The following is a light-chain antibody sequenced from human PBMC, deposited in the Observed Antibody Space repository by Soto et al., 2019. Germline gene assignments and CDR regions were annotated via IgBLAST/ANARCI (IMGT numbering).Light chain of an antibody. CDR1: SSDVGGYNY. CDR3: SSYAGSLYV. Sequence: QSALTQPPSVSGSPGQSVTISCTGTSSDVGGYNYVSWYQQHPGKAPKLMIYEVSKRPSGVPDRFSGSKSGNTASLTVSGLQAEDEADYYCSSYAGSLYVFGTGTKLTLL. V-gene: IGLV2-8*01. J-gene: IGLJ1*01. CDR2: EVS.